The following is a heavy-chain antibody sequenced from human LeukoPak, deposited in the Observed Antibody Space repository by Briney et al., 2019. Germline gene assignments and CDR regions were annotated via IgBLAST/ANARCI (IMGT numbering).Heavy chain of an antibody. CDR3: AREAQYYYGSGSYRTFDY. Sequence: GGSLRLSCAASGFTFSSYSMNWVRQAPGKGLEWVSSISSSSSYIYYADSVKGRFTISRDNAKNSLYLQMNSLRAEDTAVYYCAREAQYYYGSGSYRTFDYWGQGTLVTVSS. CDR2: ISSSSSYI. J-gene: IGHJ4*02. V-gene: IGHV3-21*01. CDR1: GFTFSSYS. D-gene: IGHD3-10*01.